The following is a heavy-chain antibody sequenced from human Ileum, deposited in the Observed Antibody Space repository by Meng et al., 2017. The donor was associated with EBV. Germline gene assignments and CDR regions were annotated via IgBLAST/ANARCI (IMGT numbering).Heavy chain of an antibody. J-gene: IGHJ4*02. Sequence: QGQLPRWGAGLVKPSDTLSLSCAVYGGFLRCYYWSWIRQPPGKGLEWIGEINHSGSTNYNPSLKSRVTISVDTSKNQFSLKLSSVTAADTAAYYCARGHDYGDYAYDYWGQGTLVTVSS. V-gene: IGHV4-34*01. CDR1: GGFLRCYY. CDR2: INHSGST. CDR3: ARGHDYGDYAYDY. D-gene: IGHD4-17*01.